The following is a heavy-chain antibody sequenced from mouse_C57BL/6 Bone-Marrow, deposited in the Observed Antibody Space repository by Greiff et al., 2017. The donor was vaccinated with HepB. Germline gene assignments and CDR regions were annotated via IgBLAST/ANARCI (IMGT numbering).Heavy chain of an antibody. V-gene: IGHV1-66*01. CDR3: ARSARWLLDY. CDR1: GYSFTSYY. CDR2: IYPGSGNT. Sequence: QVQLQQSGPELVKPGASVKISCKASGYSFTSYYIHWVKQRPGQGLEWIGWIYPGSGNTKYNEKFKGKATLTADTSSSTAYMQLSSLTSEDSAVYYCARSARWLLDYWGQGTTLTVSS. D-gene: IGHD2-3*01. J-gene: IGHJ2*01.